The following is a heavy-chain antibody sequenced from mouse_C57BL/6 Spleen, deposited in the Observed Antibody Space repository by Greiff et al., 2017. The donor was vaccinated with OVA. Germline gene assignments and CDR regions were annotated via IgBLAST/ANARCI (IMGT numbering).Heavy chain of an antibody. J-gene: IGHJ1*03. CDR1: GFTFSDYY. V-gene: IGHV5-16*01. CDR2: INYDGSST. D-gene: IGHD1-1*01. CDR3: ARGYYGSSYWYFDV. Sequence: EVMLVESEGGLVQPGSSMKLSCTASGFTFSDYYMAWVRQVPEKGLEWVANINYDGSSTYYLDSLKSRFTISRDNAKNILYLQMSSLKSEDTATYYCARGYYGSSYWYFDVWGTGTTVTVSS.